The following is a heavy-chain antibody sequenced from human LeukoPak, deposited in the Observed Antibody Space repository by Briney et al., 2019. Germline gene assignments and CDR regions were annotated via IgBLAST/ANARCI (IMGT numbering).Heavy chain of an antibody. Sequence: PSETLSLTCTVSGGSISRSSYYWGWIRQPPGKGLEWIGSIYYSGITYYNPSLRSRVTISVDTSKNQFSLKLSSVTATDTAVYYCHFKYCSSSTCFYYFDYWGQGTLVTVSS. CDR3: HFKYCSSSTCFYYFDY. CDR1: GGSISRSSYY. CDR2: IYYSGIT. J-gene: IGHJ4*02. V-gene: IGHV4-39*01. D-gene: IGHD2-2*01.